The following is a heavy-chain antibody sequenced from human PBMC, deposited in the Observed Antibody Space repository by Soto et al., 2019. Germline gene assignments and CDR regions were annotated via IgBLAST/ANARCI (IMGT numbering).Heavy chain of an antibody. Sequence: QVQLVQSGAEVKKPGASVKVSCKASGYTFTSYGISWVRHAPGQVLEWMGWISAYNGNTNYAQKLQGRVTMTTDTSTSTAYMELRSLRSDDTAVYYCARLVVVPAASYYYYGMDVWGQGTTVTVSS. CDR1: GYTFTSYG. V-gene: IGHV1-18*01. D-gene: IGHD2-2*01. CDR3: ARLVVVPAASYYYYGMDV. CDR2: ISAYNGNT. J-gene: IGHJ6*02.